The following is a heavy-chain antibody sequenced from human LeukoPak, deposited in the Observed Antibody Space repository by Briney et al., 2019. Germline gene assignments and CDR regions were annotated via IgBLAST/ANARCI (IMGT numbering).Heavy chain of an antibody. D-gene: IGHD4-23*01. CDR2: IYSGGST. CDR3: ARLTVVTPFDY. Sequence: GGSLRLSCAASGFTVSSYYMSWVRQAPGKGLEWVSVIYSGGSTYYTDSVKGRFTISRDNSKNSLYLQMNSLRAEDTAVYYCARLTVVTPFDYWGQGTLVTVSS. CDR1: GFTVSSYY. J-gene: IGHJ4*02. V-gene: IGHV3-53*01.